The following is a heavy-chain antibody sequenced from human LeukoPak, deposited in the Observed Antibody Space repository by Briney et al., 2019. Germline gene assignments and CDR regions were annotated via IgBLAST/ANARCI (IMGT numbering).Heavy chain of an antibody. CDR1: GYSISSGYY. J-gene: IGHJ4*02. CDR3: ARHRDYSSSDY. CDR2: IYHSGTT. Sequence: PSETXSLTCAVSGYSISSGYYWGWIRQPPGKGLEWIGSIYHSGTTYYNPSLKSRVTISVDTSKNQFSLKLSSVTAADTAVYYCARHRDYSSSDYWGQGTLVTVSS. D-gene: IGHD6-6*01. V-gene: IGHV4-38-2*01.